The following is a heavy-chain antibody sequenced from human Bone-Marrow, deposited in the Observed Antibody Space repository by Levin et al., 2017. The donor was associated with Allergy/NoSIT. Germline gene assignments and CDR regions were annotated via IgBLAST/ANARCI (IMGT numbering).Heavy chain of an antibody. CDR1: GFDFHIYI. CDR3: ARSHPLTGTTHFSYQDGMDV. D-gene: IGHD1/OR15-1a*01. V-gene: IGHV3-21*01. CDR2: ITTGSNYK. J-gene: IGHJ6*02. Sequence: GGSLRLSCEASGFDFHIYIMNWVRQAPGKGLEWLSSITTGSNYKYYVDSVRGRFVISRDNGRNSLYPQMNSLRAEDTAVYYCARSHPLTGTTHFSYQDGMDVWGQGTTVTVSS.